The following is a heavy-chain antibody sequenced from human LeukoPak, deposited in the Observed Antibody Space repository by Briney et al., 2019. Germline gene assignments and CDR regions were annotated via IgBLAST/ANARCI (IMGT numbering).Heavy chain of an antibody. D-gene: IGHD3-16*01. CDR2: ISPRGGAT. J-gene: IGHJ3*01. V-gene: IGHV1-46*01. CDR1: GYTLTSHY. CDR3: ASGMQLRVGELFLDTRYDGFDL. Sequence: GASVKVSCKASGYTLTSHYMHWVRQAPGRGLEWMGLISPRGGATIYGQKFQGRVTMTSDTSTSTAYMELSSLRPADTAVYYCASGMQLRVGELFLDTRYDGFDLWGQGTMVTVSS.